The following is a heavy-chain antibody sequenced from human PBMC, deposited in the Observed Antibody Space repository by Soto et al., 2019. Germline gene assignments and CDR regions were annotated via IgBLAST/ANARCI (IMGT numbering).Heavy chain of an antibody. D-gene: IGHD3-10*01. J-gene: IGHJ6*03. CDR2: MNPNSGNT. Sequence: ASVKVSCKASGYTFTSYDINWVRQATGQGLEWMGWMNPNSGNTGYAQKFQGRVTVTRNTSISTAYMELSSLRSEDTAVYYCARGKSSPRYYYYMDVWGKGTTVNVSS. CDR1: GYTFTSYD. CDR3: ARGKSSPRYYYYMDV. V-gene: IGHV1-8*01.